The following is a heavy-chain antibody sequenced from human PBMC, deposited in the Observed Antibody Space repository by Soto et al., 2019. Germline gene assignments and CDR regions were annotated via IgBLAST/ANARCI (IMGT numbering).Heavy chain of an antibody. CDR2: INPNSGGT. Sequence: ASVKVSCKASGYTFTGYYMHWVRQAPGQGLEWMGWINPNSGGTNYAQKFQGRVTMTRDTSISTAYMELSRLRSDDTAVYYCARVNVVVVAATREYYFDYSGQGPLFTVSS. CDR3: ARVNVVVVAATREYYFDY. J-gene: IGHJ4*02. D-gene: IGHD2-15*01. CDR1: GYTFTGYY. V-gene: IGHV1-2*02.